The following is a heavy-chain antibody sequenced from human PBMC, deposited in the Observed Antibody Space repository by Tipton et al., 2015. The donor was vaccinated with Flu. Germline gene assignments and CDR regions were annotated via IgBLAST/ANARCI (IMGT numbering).Heavy chain of an antibody. J-gene: IGHJ6*03. D-gene: IGHD1-7*01. CDR2: ISWNSGSI. CDR1: GFTFDDYA. Sequence: RSLRLSCAASGFTFDDYAMHWVRQAPGKGLEWVSGISWNSGSIGYADSVKGRFTISRDNAKNSLYLQMNSLRAEDTALYYCAKDSLELSPGPYYYYYMDVWGKGTTVTVSS. V-gene: IGHV3-9*01. CDR3: AKDSLELSPGPYYYYYMDV.